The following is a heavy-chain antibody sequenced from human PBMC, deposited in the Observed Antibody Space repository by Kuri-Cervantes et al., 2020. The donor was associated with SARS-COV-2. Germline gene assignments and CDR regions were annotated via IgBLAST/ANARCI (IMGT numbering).Heavy chain of an antibody. J-gene: IGHJ6*03. CDR2: INPNSGGT. D-gene: IGHD4-11*01. V-gene: IGHV1-2*02. CDR1: GYTFIGYY. Sequence: ASVTVTCKASGYTFIGYYMHWVRQAPGQGLEWVGCINPNSGGTNYAQKFQGRVTMTRDTSISTAYMELSRLRSDDTAVYYCARAAAVTTYYYYYMDVWGKGTTVTVSS. CDR3: ARAAAVTTYYYYYMDV.